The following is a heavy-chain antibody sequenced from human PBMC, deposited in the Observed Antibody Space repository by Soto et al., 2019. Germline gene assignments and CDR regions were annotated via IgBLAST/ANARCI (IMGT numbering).Heavy chain of an antibody. D-gene: IGHD6-19*01. CDR1: GGSISSGGYS. J-gene: IGHJ4*02. CDR3: ARAGGLGAVAVDY. Sequence: QLQLQESGSGLVKPSQTLSLTCAVSGGSISSGGYSWSWIRQPPGKGLEWIGYIYHSGSTYYNPTLQRRATIPVDRSKNQSSLKLSSVTAADTAVYYCARAGGLGAVAVDYWGQGTLVTVSS. CDR2: IYHSGST. V-gene: IGHV4-30-2*01.